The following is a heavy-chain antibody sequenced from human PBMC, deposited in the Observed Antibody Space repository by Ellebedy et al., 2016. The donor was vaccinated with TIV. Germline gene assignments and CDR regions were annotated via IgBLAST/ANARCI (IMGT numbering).Heavy chain of an antibody. V-gene: IGHV3-21*04. D-gene: IGHD3-22*01. Sequence: GESLKISCAASGFTFSSYYMHWVRQGPGKGLVWVSSISRNSTYIYYADSVKGRFTISRDNVKNSLYLQMNSLRAEDTAIYYCAKVWGYYNSSPKYFQHWGQGTLVTVSS. CDR1: GFTFSSYY. CDR3: AKVWGYYNSSPKYFQH. J-gene: IGHJ1*01. CDR2: ISRNSTYI.